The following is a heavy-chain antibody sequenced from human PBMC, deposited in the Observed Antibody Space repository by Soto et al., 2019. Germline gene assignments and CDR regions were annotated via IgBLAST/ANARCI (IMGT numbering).Heavy chain of an antibody. Sequence: PSETLSLACAAYGWSFSGYYWSWIRQPPGKGLEWIGEINHSGSTNYNPSLKSRVTISVDTSKNQFSLKLSSVTAADTAVYYCARAQTYSSSWYVFDYWGQETLVTVSS. J-gene: IGHJ4*02. CDR3: ARAQTYSSSWYVFDY. D-gene: IGHD6-13*01. CDR1: GWSFSGYY. V-gene: IGHV4-34*01. CDR2: INHSGST.